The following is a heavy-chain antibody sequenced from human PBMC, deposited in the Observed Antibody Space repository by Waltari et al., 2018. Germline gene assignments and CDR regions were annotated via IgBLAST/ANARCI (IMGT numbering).Heavy chain of an antibody. V-gene: IGHV3-30*18. Sequence: QVQLVESGGGVVQPGRSLRLSCAASGFTFSSYGMHWVRQAPGKGLGWVAVISYDGSNKDDADAVKGRFTIARDNSKNTLYLQMNSLRAEDTAVYYCAKATSYSSSWYYYYYYGMDVWGQGTTVTVSS. J-gene: IGHJ6*02. CDR3: AKATSYSSSWYYYYYYGMDV. CDR1: GFTFSSYG. D-gene: IGHD6-13*01. CDR2: ISYDGSNK.